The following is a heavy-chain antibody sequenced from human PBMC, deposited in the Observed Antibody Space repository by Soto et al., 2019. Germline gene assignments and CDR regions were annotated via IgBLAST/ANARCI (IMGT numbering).Heavy chain of an antibody. CDR2: VGRFGNT. V-gene: IGHV3-23*01. CDR3: AKEGRLRSPAGDYFDS. CDR1: GFSFPDYD. Sequence: EVALLDSGGPLVQPGGSLRLSCEGSGFSFPDYDMNWVRPTPGKGLEWVAAVGRFGNTYYRDSVRGRFTITRDDYRNTVYLQMNRLRVEYTAVYFCAKEGRLRSPAGDYFDSWAQGSLVTVSS. D-gene: IGHD3-10*01. J-gene: IGHJ4*02.